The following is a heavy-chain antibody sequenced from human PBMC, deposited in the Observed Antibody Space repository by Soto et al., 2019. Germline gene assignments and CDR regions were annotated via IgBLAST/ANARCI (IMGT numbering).Heavy chain of an antibody. CDR2: INPSGGST. J-gene: IGHJ4*02. Sequence: ASVKVSCKASGGTFSSYYMHWVRQAPGQGLEWMGIINPSGGSTSYAPRFQGRVTMTRDTSTSTVYMELSSLTSEDTAVYYCARDHLDRYYYDSSGYYPPDYWGQGTLVTVSS. CDR1: GGTFSSYY. CDR3: ARDHLDRYYYDSSGYYPPDY. D-gene: IGHD3-22*01. V-gene: IGHV1-46*01.